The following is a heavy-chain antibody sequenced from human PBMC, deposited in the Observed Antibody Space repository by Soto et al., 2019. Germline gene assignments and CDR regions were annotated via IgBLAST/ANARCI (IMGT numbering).Heavy chain of an antibody. CDR2: IIPILGIA. D-gene: IGHD1-1*01. CDR3: ANAPLGASGTALDY. J-gene: IGHJ4*02. Sequence: SVKVSCKASGGTFSSYTISWVRQAPGQGLEWMGRIIPILGIANYAQKFQGRVTITADKSTSTAYMELSSLRPEDTAVYYCANAPLGASGTALDYWGQGTLVTVSS. V-gene: IGHV1-69*02. CDR1: GGTFSSYT.